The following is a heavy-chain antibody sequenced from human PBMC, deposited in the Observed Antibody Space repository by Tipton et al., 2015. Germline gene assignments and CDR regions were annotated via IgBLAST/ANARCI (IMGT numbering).Heavy chain of an antibody. D-gene: IGHD5-18*01. J-gene: IGHJ4*02. Sequence: SLRLSCAASGFTFDDYGMTWVRQAPGKGLEWVSSISSSSSYIYYADSVKGRFTISRDNAKNSLYLQMNSLRAEDTAVYYCARDAGSGSYGLLVDYWGQGTLVTVSS. CDR2: ISSSSSYI. CDR1: GFTFDDYG. CDR3: ARDAGSGSYGLLVDY. V-gene: IGHV3-21*01.